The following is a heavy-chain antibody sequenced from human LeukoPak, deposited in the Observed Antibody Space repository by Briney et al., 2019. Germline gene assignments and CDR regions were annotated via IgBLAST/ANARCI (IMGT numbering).Heavy chain of an antibody. CDR1: GFTFSSYA. J-gene: IGHJ3*02. Sequence: QTGGSLRLSCAASGFTFSSYAMSWVRQAPGKGLGWVSAISGSGGSTYYADSVKGRFTISRDNSKNTLYLQMNSLRAEDTAVYYCAKLVAVADDAFDIWGQGTMVTVSS. CDR3: AKLVAVADDAFDI. D-gene: IGHD6-19*01. V-gene: IGHV3-23*01. CDR2: ISGSGGST.